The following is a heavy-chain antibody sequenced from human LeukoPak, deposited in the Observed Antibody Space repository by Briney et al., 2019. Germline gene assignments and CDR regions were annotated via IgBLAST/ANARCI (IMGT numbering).Heavy chain of an antibody. J-gene: IGHJ4*02. D-gene: IGHD5-18*01. CDR2: ISAYNGNT. V-gene: IGHV1-18*01. Sequence: ASVKVSCKASGYTFTSYGISWVRQAPGQGLEWMGWISAYNGNTNYAQKLQGRVTMTTDTSTSTAYMELRSLRSDDTAVYYCARAFYSYGSYYFDYWGQGTLVTVSS. CDR3: ARAFYSYGSYYFDY. CDR1: GYTFTSYG.